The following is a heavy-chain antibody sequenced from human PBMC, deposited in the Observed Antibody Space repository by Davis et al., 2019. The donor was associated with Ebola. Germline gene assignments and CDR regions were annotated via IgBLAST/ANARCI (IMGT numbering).Heavy chain of an antibody. CDR3: ARHVAVAGGGWFDP. CDR2: IDPSDSYT. D-gene: IGHD6-19*01. V-gene: IGHV5-10-1*01. Sequence: SLSLPCKGSGCSFTSYWISWVRQMPGKGLEWMGGIDPSDSYTNYSQSFQGHVTISADKSISTAYLQWSSLKASDTAMYYCARHVAVAGGGWFDPWGQGTLVTVSS. CDR1: GCSFTSYW. J-gene: IGHJ5*02.